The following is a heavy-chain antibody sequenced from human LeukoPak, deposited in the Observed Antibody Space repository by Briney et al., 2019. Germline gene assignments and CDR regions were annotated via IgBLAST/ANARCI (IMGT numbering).Heavy chain of an antibody. CDR3: ARDYSSGWYLGVY. D-gene: IGHD6-19*01. J-gene: IGHJ4*02. Sequence: ASVKVSCKASGYTFTGYYMHWVRQAPGQGLEWMGRINPNSGDTNYAQKFQGRVTMTRDTSFSTAYMELSRLRSDDTAVYYCARDYSSGWYLGVYWGQGTLVTVSS. V-gene: IGHV1-2*06. CDR1: GYTFTGYY. CDR2: INPNSGDT.